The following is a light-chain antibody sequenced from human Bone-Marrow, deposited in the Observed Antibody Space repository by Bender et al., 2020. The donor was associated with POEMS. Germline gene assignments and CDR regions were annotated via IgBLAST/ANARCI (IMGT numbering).Light chain of an antibody. CDR2: DVN. CDR3: CLYVGSHAFVV. V-gene: IGLV2-14*03. Sequence: QSALTQPASVYGSPGQSITISCTGTSNDIGRYNYVSWYQQHPGKAPKLMIYDVNVRPSGVSSRFSGSKSANTASLTISGLQAEDDADYYCCLYVGSHAFVVFGGGTGLTVL. J-gene: IGLJ2*01. CDR1: SNDIGRYNY.